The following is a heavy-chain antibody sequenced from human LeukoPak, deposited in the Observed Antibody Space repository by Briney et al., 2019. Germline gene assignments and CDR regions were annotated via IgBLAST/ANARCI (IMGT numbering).Heavy chain of an antibody. CDR1: GLTFSSST. Sequence: ASVKVSCKASGLTFSSSTMQWVRQARGQRLEWIGWIVVGSGNTNYAQKFQERVTISRDMSTSTAYMELSSLTSEDTAVFYCAADGPADLFDGSEDPPRDAFEIWGQGTMVTVSS. CDR2: IVVGSGNT. V-gene: IGHV1-58*02. D-gene: IGHD3-22*01. CDR3: AADGPADLFDGSEDPPRDAFEI. J-gene: IGHJ3*02.